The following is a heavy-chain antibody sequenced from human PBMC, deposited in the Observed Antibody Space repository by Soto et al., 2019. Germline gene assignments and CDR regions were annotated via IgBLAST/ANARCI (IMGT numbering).Heavy chain of an antibody. J-gene: IGHJ4*02. D-gene: IGHD6-13*01. CDR1: GYSFTTCW. CDR2: IYPGDSDT. V-gene: IGHV5-51*01. Sequence: GESLKISCKGSGYSFTTCWIGWVRQMPGKGLEWMGIIYPGDSDTRYSPSFEGQVTISADKSISTAYLQWSNLRASDSAMYYCARLGGAAAGTVLFYWGRGTLVTVSS. CDR3: ARLGGAAAGTVLFY.